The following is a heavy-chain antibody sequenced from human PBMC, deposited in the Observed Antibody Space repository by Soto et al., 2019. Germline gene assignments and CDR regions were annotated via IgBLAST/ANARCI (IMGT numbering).Heavy chain of an antibody. CDR2: ISYDGSNQ. CDR1: GFTFSDYG. Sequence: QVQLVESGGGVVQPGRSLRLSCAASGFTFSDYGMHWVRQAPGKGLEWVAIISYDGSNQYYADSVKGRFTISRDNSXNTLYLQMNSLRPEDTAVYYCAKALGELSPESYDHWGQGVLVTVSP. J-gene: IGHJ4*02. CDR3: AKALGELSPESYDH. D-gene: IGHD3-16*02. V-gene: IGHV3-30*18.